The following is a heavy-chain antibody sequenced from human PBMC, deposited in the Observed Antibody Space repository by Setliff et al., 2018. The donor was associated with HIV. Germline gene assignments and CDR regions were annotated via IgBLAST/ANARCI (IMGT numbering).Heavy chain of an antibody. CDR2: IYYSGST. J-gene: IGHJ6*03. CDR1: GGYISSGGYC. D-gene: IGHD3-10*01. CDR3: ARAMYYYGSGSYDYYMDV. V-gene: IGHV4-31*03. Sequence: SETLSLTCTVSGGYISSGGYCWSWIRQHPGKGLEWIGYIYYSGSTHYNPSLKSRVTTSVDKSKNQFSLKLSSVTAADTAVYYCARAMYYYGSGSYDYYMDVWGKGTTVTVSS.